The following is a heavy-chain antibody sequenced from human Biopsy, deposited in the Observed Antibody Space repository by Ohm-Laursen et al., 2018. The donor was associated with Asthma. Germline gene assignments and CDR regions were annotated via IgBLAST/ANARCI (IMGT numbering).Heavy chain of an antibody. CDR2: ISDSGDNT. CDR1: GFTLSDYY. V-gene: IGHV3-23*01. D-gene: IGHD3-10*01. CDR3: AKSGSLWTAFDY. Sequence: LRLSCTASGFTLSDYYISWIRQAPGKGLEWVSLISDSGDNTYYADSVKGRFTISRDNSKYTLYLQMNSPRAEDTAVYYCAKSGSLWTAFDYWGQGTLVTVSS. J-gene: IGHJ4*02.